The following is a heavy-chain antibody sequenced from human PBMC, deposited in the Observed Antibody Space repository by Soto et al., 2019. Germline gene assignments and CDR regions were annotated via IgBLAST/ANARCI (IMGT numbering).Heavy chain of an antibody. CDR3: AKAPILRIYFWVY. Sequence: QLLESGGGLVQPGGSLRLSCAASGFTFSSYVMSWVRQAPGKGLEWVSAISGSGGSTYYADSVKGRFTISRDNSKNTLYLQMNSLRAEDTAVYYCAKAPILRIYFWVYWGQGTLVTVSS. V-gene: IGHV3-23*01. CDR2: ISGSGGST. J-gene: IGHJ4*02. D-gene: IGHD5-12*01. CDR1: GFTFSSYV.